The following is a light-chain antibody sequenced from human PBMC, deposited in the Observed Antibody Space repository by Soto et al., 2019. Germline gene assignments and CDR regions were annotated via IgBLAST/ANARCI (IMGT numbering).Light chain of an antibody. Sequence: EIVLTQSPGTLSLSPRERATLSCRASQSVSNNYLAWYQHRPGQAPRLLIYGASTRAPGIPDRFSGSGSGTDFTLTISRLEPEDLAVYYCQQYAASPRTFGQGTQGEV. V-gene: IGKV3-20*01. CDR1: QSVSNNY. J-gene: IGKJ1*01. CDR2: GAS. CDR3: QQYAASPRT.